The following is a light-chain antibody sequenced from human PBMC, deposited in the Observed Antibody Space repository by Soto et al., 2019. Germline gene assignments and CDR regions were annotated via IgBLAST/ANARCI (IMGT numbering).Light chain of an antibody. J-gene: IGKJ2*01. CDR3: QQSYRSPYT. CDR2: AAS. CDR1: QSINIY. V-gene: IGKV1-39*01. Sequence: IQLTQSPSSLSASVGDRVTLTYRASQSINIYLNWYQQKPGKAPTLLIYAASSLQSGVPSRFSGGGSRTDFTLTISSLQTEDFATYYCQQSYRSPYTFGQGTKLEI.